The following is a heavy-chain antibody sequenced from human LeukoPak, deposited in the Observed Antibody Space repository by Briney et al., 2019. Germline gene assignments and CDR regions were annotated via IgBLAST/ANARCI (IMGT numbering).Heavy chain of an antibody. J-gene: IGHJ4*02. Sequence: PSETLSLTCTVSGGSISSGGYYWSWIRQPPGKGLEWIGYIYHSGSTYYNPSLKSRVTISVDRSKNQFSLKLSSVTAADTAVYYCASRRSYGSYFDYWGQGTLVTVSS. CDR2: IYHSGST. V-gene: IGHV4-30-2*01. D-gene: IGHD5-18*01. CDR3: ASRRSYGSYFDY. CDR1: GGSISSGGYY.